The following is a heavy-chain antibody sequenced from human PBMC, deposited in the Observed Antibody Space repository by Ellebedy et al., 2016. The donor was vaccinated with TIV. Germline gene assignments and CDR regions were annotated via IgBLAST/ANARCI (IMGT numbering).Heavy chain of an antibody. D-gene: IGHD5-12*01. Sequence: GGSLRLXCAASGFTFSSYWMSWVRQAPGKGLEWVANIKQDGSEKYYVDSVKGRFTISRDNAENSLYLQMNSLRAEDTAVYYCAKDNYVGYDWLGGNSFDSWGQGTLVTVSS. CDR3: AKDNYVGYDWLGGNSFDS. CDR1: GFTFSSYW. J-gene: IGHJ4*02. V-gene: IGHV3-7*01. CDR2: IKQDGSEK.